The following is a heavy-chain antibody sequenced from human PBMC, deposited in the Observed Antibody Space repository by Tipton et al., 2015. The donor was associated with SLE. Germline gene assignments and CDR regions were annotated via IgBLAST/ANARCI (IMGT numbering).Heavy chain of an antibody. Sequence: TLSLTCTVSNGSITSLYDYWGWVRQPPGKGLEWLGSVFYGGRYYYNASLRSRVTISVDTVKTQVSLELTSVTAADTAVYYCAKTTVYSNDWPYFDHWGQGTLVTVSS. CDR1: NGSITSLYDY. D-gene: IGHD6-19*01. J-gene: IGHJ4*02. CDR2: VFYGGRY. V-gene: IGHV4-39*07. CDR3: AKTTVYSNDWPYFDH.